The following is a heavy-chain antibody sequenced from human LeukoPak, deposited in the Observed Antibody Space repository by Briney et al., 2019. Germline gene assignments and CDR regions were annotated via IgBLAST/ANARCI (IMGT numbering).Heavy chain of an antibody. CDR2: IYYSGST. V-gene: IGHV4-59*01. CDR3: ARGGGNSSSVSGY. Sequence: SETLSLTCAVYGGSFSGYYWSWIRQPPGKGLEWIGYIYYSGSTNYNPSLKSRVTISVDTSKNQFSLKLSSVTAADTAVYYCARGGGNSSSVSGYWGQGTLVTVSS. D-gene: IGHD4-23*01. J-gene: IGHJ4*02. CDR1: GGSFSGYY.